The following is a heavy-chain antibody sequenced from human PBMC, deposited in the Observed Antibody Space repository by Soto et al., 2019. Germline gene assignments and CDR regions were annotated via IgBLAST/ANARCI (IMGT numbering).Heavy chain of an antibody. V-gene: IGHV3-23*01. J-gene: IGHJ4*02. Sequence: EVQLLESGGGLVQPGGSLRLSCAASGFTFSSYAMSWVRQAPGKGLEWVSAISGSGGSTYYADSVKGRFTISRYNSKNTLYLQMNRLRAEDTAVYYCAKMSSPYLCSGGSCYSVYFDYWGQGSLVTVSS. CDR3: AKMSSPYLCSGGSCYSVYFDY. D-gene: IGHD2-15*01. CDR2: ISGSGGST. CDR1: GFTFSSYA.